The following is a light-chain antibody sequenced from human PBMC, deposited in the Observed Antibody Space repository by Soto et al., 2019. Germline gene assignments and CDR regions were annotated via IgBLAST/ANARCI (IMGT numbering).Light chain of an antibody. V-gene: IGLV2-8*01. CDR2: EVS. Sequence: QSALTQPPSASGSPGQSVTISCTGTSSDIGAYNYVSWYQQYPGKAPKLIIYEVSQRPSGVPDRFSGSKSGNTASLTVSGLQLEDEADYYCSSFTGSDNPFGGGTQLPVL. CDR3: SSFTGSDNP. CDR1: SSDIGAYNY. J-gene: IGLJ2*01.